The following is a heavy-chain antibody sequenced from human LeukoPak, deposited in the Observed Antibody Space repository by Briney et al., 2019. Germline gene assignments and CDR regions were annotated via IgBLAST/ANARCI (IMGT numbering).Heavy chain of an antibody. V-gene: IGHV4-59*01. CDR3: ARGSKDFWSGYYAGLDYYYMDV. CDR1: GGSISTYY. Sequence: SETLSLTCTVSGGSISTYYWSWIRQPPGNGLEWIGYTYYSGSTNYNPSLKSRVTISVDTSKNQFSLKLSSVTAADTAVYYCARGSKDFWSGYYAGLDYYYMDVWGKGTTVTVSS. J-gene: IGHJ6*03. CDR2: TYYSGST. D-gene: IGHD3-3*01.